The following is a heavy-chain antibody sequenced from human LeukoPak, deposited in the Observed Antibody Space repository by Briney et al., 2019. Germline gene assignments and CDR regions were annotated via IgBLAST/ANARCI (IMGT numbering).Heavy chain of an antibody. CDR3: ATAGYCSGGSCSYYFDY. J-gene: IGHJ4*02. Sequence: GASVKVSCKVSGYTLTELSMHWVRQAPGKGLEWMGGFDPGDGETIYAQKFQGRVTMTEDTSTDTAYMELSSLSSEDTAVYYCATAGYCSGGSCSYYFDYWGQGTLVTVSS. D-gene: IGHD2-15*01. CDR2: FDPGDGET. CDR1: GYTLTELS. V-gene: IGHV1-24*01.